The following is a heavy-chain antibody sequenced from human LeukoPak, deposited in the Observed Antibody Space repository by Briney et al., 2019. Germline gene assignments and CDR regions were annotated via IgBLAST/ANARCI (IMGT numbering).Heavy chain of an antibody. Sequence: ASVKVSCKASGGTFSSYAISWVRQAPGQGLEWMGGIIPIFGTANYAQKFQGRVTITADESTSTAYMELSSLRSEDTAVYYCAKEPTVAGLPYYDYWGQGTLVTVSS. CDR2: IIPIFGTA. CDR3: AKEPTVAGLPYYDY. J-gene: IGHJ4*02. CDR1: GGTFSSYA. V-gene: IGHV1-69*13. D-gene: IGHD6-19*01.